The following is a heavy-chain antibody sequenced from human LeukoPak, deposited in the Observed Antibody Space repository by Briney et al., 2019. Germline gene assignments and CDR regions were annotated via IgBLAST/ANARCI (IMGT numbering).Heavy chain of an antibody. CDR2: IYESGST. CDR1: GYSISSGYY. Sequence: PSETLSLTCTVSGYSISSGYYWGWIRQPPGKGLEWIGSIYESGSTYYNPSLKSRVTISVDTSKNQFSLKLSSVTAADTAVYYCARGQELLPHAFDIWGQGTMVTVSS. J-gene: IGHJ3*02. V-gene: IGHV4-38-2*02. CDR3: ARGQELLPHAFDI. D-gene: IGHD1-26*01.